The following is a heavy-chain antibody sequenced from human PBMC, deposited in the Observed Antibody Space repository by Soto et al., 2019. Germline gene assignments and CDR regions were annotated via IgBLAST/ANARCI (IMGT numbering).Heavy chain of an antibody. CDR2: ISGSGGST. V-gene: IGHV3-23*01. D-gene: IGHD4-17*01. CDR1: GFTFSSYA. CDR3: PKETTVVRRSYYYYYMDV. J-gene: IGHJ6*03. Sequence: EVQLLESGGGLVQPGGSLRLSCAASGFTFSSYAMSWVRHAPGKGLEWVSAISGSGGSTYYADSVKGRFTISRDNSKNTLYLQINSLRAEDTAVYYCPKETTVVRRSYYYYYMDVWGKGTTVTVSS.